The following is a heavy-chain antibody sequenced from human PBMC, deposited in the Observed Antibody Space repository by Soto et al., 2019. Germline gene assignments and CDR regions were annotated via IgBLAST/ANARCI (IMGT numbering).Heavy chain of an antibody. J-gene: IGHJ6*02. Sequence: SETLSLTCTVSGGSVSSGSYYWSWIRQPPGKGLEWIGYIYYSGSTNYNPSLKSRVTISVDTSKNQFSLKLSSVTAADTAVYYCAGEIAAAGTSYYYGMDVWGQGTTVTVSS. V-gene: IGHV4-61*01. D-gene: IGHD6-13*01. CDR3: AGEIAAAGTSYYYGMDV. CDR1: GGSVSSGSYY. CDR2: IYYSGST.